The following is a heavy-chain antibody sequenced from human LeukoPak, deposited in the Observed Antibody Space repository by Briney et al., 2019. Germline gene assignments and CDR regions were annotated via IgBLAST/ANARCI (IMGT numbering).Heavy chain of an antibody. V-gene: IGHV4-59*01. CDR2: IYYTGNT. CDR1: GGSISNYY. D-gene: IGHD3-9*01. CDR3: ASGRGVLRYFDWLLQPSTDAFDI. Sequence: SETLSLTCTFSGGSISNYYWSWIRQPPGKGLEWIGYIYYTGNTDYNPSLKSRVTISIDTSKNQFSLKLSSVTAADTAVYYCASGRGVLRYFDWLLQPSTDAFDIWGQGTMVTVSS. J-gene: IGHJ3*02.